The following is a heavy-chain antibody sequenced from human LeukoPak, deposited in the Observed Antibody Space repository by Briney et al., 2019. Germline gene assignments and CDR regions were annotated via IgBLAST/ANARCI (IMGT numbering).Heavy chain of an antibody. V-gene: IGHV1-46*01. CDR1: GYTFTSNL. D-gene: IGHD6-19*01. Sequence: ASVKVSCKASGYTFTSNLLHWVRQAPGQGLEWMGIINPSNGDTNYAQKFQGRVTMTGDTSTSTVCMDLYSLTSEDTAVYHCAREGTAVAGRGWRAFDIWGQGTMVTVSS. CDR3: AREGTAVAGRGWRAFDI. J-gene: IGHJ3*02. CDR2: INPSNGDT.